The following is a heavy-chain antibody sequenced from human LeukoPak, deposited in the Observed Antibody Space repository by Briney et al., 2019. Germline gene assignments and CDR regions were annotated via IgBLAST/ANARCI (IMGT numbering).Heavy chain of an antibody. CDR2: FYHSGIT. V-gene: IGHV4-39*07. CDR1: GGSISSSYYY. CDR3: TRDRY. J-gene: IGHJ4*02. Sequence: SETLSLTCTVSGGSISSSYYYWGWIRQPPGKGLEWIGSFYHSGITYYNESLKSRLTMSLQTSNNQFFLKLSSVTAADTAVYYCTRDRYWGQGILVTVSS.